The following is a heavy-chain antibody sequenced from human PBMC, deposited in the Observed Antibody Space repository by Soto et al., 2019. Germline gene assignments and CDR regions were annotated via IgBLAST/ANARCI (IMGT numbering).Heavy chain of an antibody. J-gene: IGHJ5*02. V-gene: IGHV4-4*07. CDR2: IHGRGST. Sequence: SETLSLTCTVSGGSISDNFWTWIRQPAGKGLEWIGRIHGRGSTSYNPSLKTRLTMSVDTSDNQISLSLRSVTAADTAVYYCARELQSATMNRRVPLAYHSFDPWGHGTMVTVPS. D-gene: IGHD3-10*01. CDR3: ARELQSATMNRRVPLAYHSFDP. CDR1: GGSISDNF.